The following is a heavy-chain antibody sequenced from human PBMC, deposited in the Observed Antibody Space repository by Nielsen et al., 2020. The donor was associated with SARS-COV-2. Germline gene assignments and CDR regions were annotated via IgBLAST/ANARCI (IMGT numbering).Heavy chain of an antibody. CDR3: ARGLMSGTFYYGLDV. CDR2: IYYSGST. Sequence: SETLSLTCTVSGGSISSGGYYWSWIRQHPGKGLEWIGYIYYSGSTYYNPSLKSRVTISVDTSKNQFSLKLRSVTAADTAVYYCARGLMSGTFYYGLDVWGQGSTVTVSS. CDR1: GGSISSGGYY. D-gene: IGHD1-26*01. V-gene: IGHV4-31*03. J-gene: IGHJ6*02.